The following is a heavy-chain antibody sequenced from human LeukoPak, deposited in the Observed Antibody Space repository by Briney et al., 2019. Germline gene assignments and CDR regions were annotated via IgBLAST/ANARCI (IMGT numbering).Heavy chain of an antibody. CDR2: TYYSGST. V-gene: IGHV4-59*08. CDR3: AGDVDTVMLNAFDI. J-gene: IGHJ3*02. D-gene: IGHD5-18*01. Sequence: SETLSLTCTVSGGSISSYYWSWIRQPPGKGLEWIGYTYYSGSTNYNPSLKSRVTISVDTSKNQFSLKLSSVTAADTAVYYCAGDVDTVMLNAFDIWGQGTVVTVSS. CDR1: GGSISSYY.